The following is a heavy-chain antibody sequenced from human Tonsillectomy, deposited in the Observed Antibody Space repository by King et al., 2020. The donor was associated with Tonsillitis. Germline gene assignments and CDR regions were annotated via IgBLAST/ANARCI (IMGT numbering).Heavy chain of an antibody. J-gene: IGHJ4*02. CDR2: XXXXXXXX. CDR1: GFTFSDYY. CDR3: ARRHGWVDS. V-gene: IGHV3-11*06. Sequence: VQLVESGGGLVKPGGSLRLSCAASGFTFSDYYMSWIRXXPGKGLEXVGXXXXXXXXXEXXXXXKXRFTISRDXXXSSVSLQMNSLRVEDTAVYYCARRHGWVDSWGQGTLVIVSS. D-gene: IGHD1-26*01.